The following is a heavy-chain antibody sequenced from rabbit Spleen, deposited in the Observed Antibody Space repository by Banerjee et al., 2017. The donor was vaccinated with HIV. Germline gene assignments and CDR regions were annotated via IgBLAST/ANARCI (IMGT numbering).Heavy chain of an antibody. CDR1: GFSFSSRYY. J-gene: IGHJ4*01. CDR3: ARDVAGYAAYGDDNL. Sequence: QSLEESGGGLVQPEGSLTLTCTASGFSFSSRYYMCWVRQAPGKGLEWIACIDAGSSGITYYASWAKGRFTISKTSSTTVTLQMTSLTAADTATYFCARDVAGYAAYGDDNLWGPGTLVTVS. CDR2: IDAGSSGIT. V-gene: IGHV1S40*01. D-gene: IGHD6-1*01.